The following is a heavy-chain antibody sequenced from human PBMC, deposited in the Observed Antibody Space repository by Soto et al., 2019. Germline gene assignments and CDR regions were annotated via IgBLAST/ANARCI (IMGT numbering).Heavy chain of an antibody. CDR3: VKERYGSGSYYTH. J-gene: IGHJ4*02. Sequence: QVQLVESGGGVVQPGRSLRLSCVASGFSFRSYGIHWVRQAPGKGLEWVALTSYDGNNKYYADSVKGRFTISRDDSKNTLYLQMNRLRVEDTAVYYCVKERYGSGSYYTHWGQGTLVTVSS. D-gene: IGHD3-10*01. V-gene: IGHV3-30*18. CDR1: GFSFRSYG. CDR2: TSYDGNNK.